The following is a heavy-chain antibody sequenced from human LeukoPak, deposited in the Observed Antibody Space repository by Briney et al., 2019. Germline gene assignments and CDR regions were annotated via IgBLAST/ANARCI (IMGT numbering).Heavy chain of an antibody. D-gene: IGHD7-27*01. Sequence: SETLSLTCTVSGGSISSGGYYWSWIRQPPGKGLEWIGYIYHSGSTYYNPSLKSRVTISVDRSKNQFSLKLSSVTAADTAVYYCASHPNRGAPFDYWGQGTLVTVSS. CDR3: ASHPNRGAPFDY. CDR2: IYHSGST. CDR1: GGSISSGGYY. J-gene: IGHJ4*02. V-gene: IGHV4-30-2*01.